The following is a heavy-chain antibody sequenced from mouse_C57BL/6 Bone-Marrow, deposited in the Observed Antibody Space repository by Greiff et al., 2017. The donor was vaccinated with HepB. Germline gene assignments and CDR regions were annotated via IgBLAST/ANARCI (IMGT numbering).Heavy chain of an antibody. Sequence: QVQLQQPGAELVKPGASVKLSCKASGYTFTSYWMHWVKQRPGQGLEWIGMIHPNSGSTNYNEKFKSKATLTVDKSSSTAYMQLSSLTSEDSAVYYCASHYYGYDDFDYWGQGTTRTVSS. CDR1: GYTFTSYW. CDR3: ASHYYGYDDFDY. CDR2: IHPNSGST. D-gene: IGHD2-2*01. J-gene: IGHJ2*01. V-gene: IGHV1-64*01.